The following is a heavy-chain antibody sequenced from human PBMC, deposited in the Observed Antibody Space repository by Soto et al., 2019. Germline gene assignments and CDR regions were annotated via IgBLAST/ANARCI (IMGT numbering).Heavy chain of an antibody. CDR2: IYYSGST. D-gene: IGHD6-19*01. Sequence: PSETLSLTCTVSGGSISSYYWSWIRQPPGKGLEWIGYIYYSGSTNYNPSLKSRVTISVDTSKNQFSLKLSSVTAADTAVYYCARHWSYSSGWVDYWGQGTLVTVSS. V-gene: IGHV4-59*08. J-gene: IGHJ4*02. CDR3: ARHWSYSSGWVDY. CDR1: GGSISSYY.